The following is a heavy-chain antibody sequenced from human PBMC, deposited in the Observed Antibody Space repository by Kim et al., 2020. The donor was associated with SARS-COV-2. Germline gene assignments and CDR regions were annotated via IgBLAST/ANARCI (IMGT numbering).Heavy chain of an antibody. Sequence: KGRFTISRDNSKNTLYLQMNSLRAEDTAVYYCARGNSSGYRWIEEYYFDYWGQGTLVTVSS. CDR3: ARGNSSGYRWIEEYYFDY. J-gene: IGHJ4*02. V-gene: IGHV3-53*01. D-gene: IGHD3-22*01.